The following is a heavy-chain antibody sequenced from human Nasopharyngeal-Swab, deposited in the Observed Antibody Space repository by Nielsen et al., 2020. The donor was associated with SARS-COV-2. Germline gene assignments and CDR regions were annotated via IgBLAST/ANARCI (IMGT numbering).Heavy chain of an antibody. D-gene: IGHD5-12*01. CDR2: IYYSGST. CDR1: GGSISSYY. V-gene: IGHV4-59*01. J-gene: IGHJ4*02. Sequence: GSLRLSCTVSGGSISSYYWSWIRQPPGKGLEWIGYIYYSGSTNYNPSLKSRVTISVDTSKNQFSLKLSSVTAADTAVYYCARNLMGYLRYWGQGTLVTVSS. CDR3: ARNLMGYLRY.